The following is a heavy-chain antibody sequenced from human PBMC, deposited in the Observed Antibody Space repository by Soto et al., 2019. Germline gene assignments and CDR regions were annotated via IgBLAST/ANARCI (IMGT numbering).Heavy chain of an antibody. CDR3: ARPGPICTNGVCYNRPIDY. CDR2: IYYSGST. D-gene: IGHD2-8*01. V-gene: IGHV4-39*01. CDR1: GGSISSSSYY. Sequence: SETLSLTCTVSGGSISSSSYYWGWIRQPPGKGLEWIGSIYYSGSTYYNPSLKSRVTISVDTSKNQFSLKLSSVTAADTAVYYCARPGPICTNGVCYNRPIDYWGQGTLVTVSS. J-gene: IGHJ4*02.